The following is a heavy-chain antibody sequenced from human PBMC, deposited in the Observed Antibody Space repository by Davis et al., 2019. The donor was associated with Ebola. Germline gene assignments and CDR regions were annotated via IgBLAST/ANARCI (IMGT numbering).Heavy chain of an antibody. D-gene: IGHD3-3*01. CDR2: IIPILGIA. J-gene: IGHJ5*02. Sequence: SVTVSCKASGGTFSSYAISWVRQAPGQGLEWMGRIIPILGIANYAQKFQGRVTITADKSTSTAYMELSSLRSEDTAVYYCARAPYYDFWDGWFDPWGQGTLVTVSS. V-gene: IGHV1-69*04. CDR1: GGTFSSYA. CDR3: ARAPYYDFWDGWFDP.